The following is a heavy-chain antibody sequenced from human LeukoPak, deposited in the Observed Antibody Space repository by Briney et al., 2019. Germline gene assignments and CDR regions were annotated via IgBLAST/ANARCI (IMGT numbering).Heavy chain of an antibody. CDR1: GFTFSGYE. CDR3: ARGLLRYFDWLTALDAFDI. D-gene: IGHD3-9*01. Sequence: GGSLRLSCAASGFTFSGYEMNWVRQVPGKGLEWVSYISSSGSTIYYVDSVKGRFTISRDNAKNSLYLQMNSLRAEDTAVYYCARGLLRYFDWLTALDAFDIWGQGTMVTVSS. J-gene: IGHJ3*02. CDR2: ISSSGSTI. V-gene: IGHV3-48*03.